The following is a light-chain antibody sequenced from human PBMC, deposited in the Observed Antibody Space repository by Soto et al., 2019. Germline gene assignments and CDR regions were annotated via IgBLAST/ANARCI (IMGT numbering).Light chain of an antibody. V-gene: IGLV2-8*01. CDR2: EVT. Sequence: QSVLTQPPSASGSPGQSVTISCTGTSSDIGGYDHVSWYRQDPGKAPKVMIYEVTKRPSGVPDRFSGSKSGNTASLTISGLQAEDEADYYCCSYAGSYTWVFGGGTKLTVL. J-gene: IGLJ3*02. CDR1: SSDIGGYDH. CDR3: CSYAGSYTWV.